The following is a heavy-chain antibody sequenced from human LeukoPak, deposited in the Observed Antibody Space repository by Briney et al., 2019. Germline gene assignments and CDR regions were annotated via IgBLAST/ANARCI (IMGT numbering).Heavy chain of an antibody. CDR3: AKDAIVRDYSNSDY. CDR1: GGTFSTYA. CDR2: IIPILGTA. Sequence: SVKVSCKASGGTFSTYAISWVRQAPGQGLEWMGGIIPILGTAKYPQRFQGRVTITADEITSTAYMELSSLTSEDTAVYYCAKDAIVRDYSNSDYWGQGTLVTVSS. V-gene: IGHV1-69*13. D-gene: IGHD4-11*01. J-gene: IGHJ4*02.